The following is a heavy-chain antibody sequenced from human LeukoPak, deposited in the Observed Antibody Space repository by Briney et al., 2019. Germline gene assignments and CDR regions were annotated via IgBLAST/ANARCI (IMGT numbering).Heavy chain of an antibody. J-gene: IGHJ4*02. Sequence: GASVKVSCKASGYTFTGYYMHWVRQAPGQGLEWMGRINPNSGGTNYAQKFQGRVTMTRDTSISTAYMELSRLRSDDTDVYYCARTDYGDYEYFDYWGQGTLVTVSS. D-gene: IGHD4-17*01. CDR3: ARTDYGDYEYFDY. V-gene: IGHV1-2*05. CDR2: INPNSGGT. CDR1: GYTFTGYY.